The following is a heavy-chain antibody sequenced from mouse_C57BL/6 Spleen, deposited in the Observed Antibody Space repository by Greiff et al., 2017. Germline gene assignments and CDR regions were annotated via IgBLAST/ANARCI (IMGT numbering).Heavy chain of an antibody. CDR3: ARGYYYGSSYGY. Sequence: EVQLKQSGPELVKPGASVKMSCKASGYTFTDYNMHWVKQSHGKSLEWIGYINPNNGGTSYNQKFKGKATLTVNKSSSTAYMELRSLTSEDSAVYYCARGYYYGSSYGYWGQGTTLTVSS. V-gene: IGHV1-22*01. J-gene: IGHJ2*01. D-gene: IGHD1-1*01. CDR2: INPNNGGT. CDR1: GYTFTDYN.